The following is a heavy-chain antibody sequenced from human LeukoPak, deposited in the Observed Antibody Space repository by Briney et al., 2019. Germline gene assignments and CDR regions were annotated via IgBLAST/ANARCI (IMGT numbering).Heavy chain of an antibody. V-gene: IGHV4-59*01. D-gene: IGHD1-14*01. CDR2: IYYSGST. Sequence: KPSETLSLTCTVSGGSISSYYWSWIRQPPGKGLEWIGYIYYSGSTNYNPSLKSRVTISVDTSKNQFSLKLSSVTAADTAVYYCARAARTDTTVDYWGQGTLVTVS. J-gene: IGHJ4*02. CDR1: GGSISSYY. CDR3: ARAARTDTTVDY.